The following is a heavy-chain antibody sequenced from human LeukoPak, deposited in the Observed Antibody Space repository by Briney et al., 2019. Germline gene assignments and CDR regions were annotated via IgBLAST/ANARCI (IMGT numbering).Heavy chain of an antibody. CDR1: GFTFSSYN. CDR2: ITSGSSHI. D-gene: IGHD1-7*01. J-gene: IGHJ4*02. Sequence: GGSLRLSCAASGFTFSSYNMNWVRQTQGQGLEWVSSITSGSSHIYYADSVKGRFTISRDNAKNSLFLQMNSLRAEDTAVDYWARGDISVTKHFYYWGQGSLVTVSS. CDR3: ARGDISVTKHFYY. V-gene: IGHV3-21*01.